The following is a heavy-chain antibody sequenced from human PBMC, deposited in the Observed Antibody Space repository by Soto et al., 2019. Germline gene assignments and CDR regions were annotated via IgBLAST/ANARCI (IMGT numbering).Heavy chain of an antibody. CDR1: GGTFSSYA. Sequence: QVQLVQSGAEVKKPGSSVKVSCKASGGTFSSYAISWVRQAPGQGLEWMGGIIPIFGTANYAQKFQGRVTITADESTSTAYMELSSLRSEDTAVYYCAKVGDYDILTGYPPYYYYYGMDVWGQGTTVTVSS. CDR2: IIPIFGTA. D-gene: IGHD3-9*01. J-gene: IGHJ6*02. V-gene: IGHV1-69*01. CDR3: AKVGDYDILTGYPPYYYYYGMDV.